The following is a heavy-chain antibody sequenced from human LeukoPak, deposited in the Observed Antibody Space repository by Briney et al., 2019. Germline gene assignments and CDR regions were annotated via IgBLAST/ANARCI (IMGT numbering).Heavy chain of an antibody. CDR2: IYFRGST. D-gene: IGHD1-1*01. J-gene: IGHJ5*02. CDR1: GDSFIDYY. CDR3: ARALRWTSGPVELGWFDR. Sequence: SETLSLACSFSGDSFIDYYWTWIGRPPGGRLEWIGHIYFRGSTKYNPSLKNRVTISVDTSKNQVYLTLTSVTAADTAVYYCARALRWTSGPVELGWFDRWGQGTLVTVSS. V-gene: IGHV4-59*01.